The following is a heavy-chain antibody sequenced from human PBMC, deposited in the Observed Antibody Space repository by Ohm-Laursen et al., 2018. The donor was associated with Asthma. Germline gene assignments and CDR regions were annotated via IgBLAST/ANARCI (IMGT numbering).Heavy chain of an antibody. CDR2: ISYDGSNK. Sequence: SLRLSCAASGFTFSSYGMHWVRQAPGKGLEWVAVISYDGSNKYYADSVKGRFTISRDNSKNTLYLQMNSLRAEDTAVYYCARKYSSGWYIDYWGQGTLVIVSS. CDR3: ARKYSSGWYIDY. D-gene: IGHD6-19*01. V-gene: IGHV3-30*03. J-gene: IGHJ4*02. CDR1: GFTFSSYG.